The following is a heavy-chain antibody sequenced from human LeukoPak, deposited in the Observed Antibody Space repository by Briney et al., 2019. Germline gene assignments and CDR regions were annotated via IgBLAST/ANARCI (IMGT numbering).Heavy chain of an antibody. J-gene: IGHJ4*02. V-gene: IGHV5-51*01. CDR1: GYSFTSYW. CDR2: IYHSDSDT. CDR3: ARRAFDSSTYYYGSYLDH. D-gene: IGHD3-22*01. Sequence: GESLKISCKGSGYSFTSYWIAWVRQMPGKCLEWMGIIYHSDSDTSYSPSFQGQVTISDDKSITTAYLQLNSLKATDTAMYYCARRAFDSSTYYYGSYLDHWGQGTLVTVSS.